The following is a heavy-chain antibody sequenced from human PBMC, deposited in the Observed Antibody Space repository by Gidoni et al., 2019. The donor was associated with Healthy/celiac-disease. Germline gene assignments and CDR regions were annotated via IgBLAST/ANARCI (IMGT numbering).Heavy chain of an antibody. J-gene: IGHJ5*02. Sequence: LPLQESRPGLVKPSETLSLTCTVPGGSISSSSYYWGWSRQPPGKGLEWIGSIYSSGSTYYNPSLKNRVTISVDTSKNQFSQKLSSVTAADTAVYYCARGEGTVAGPVGFDPWGQGTLVTVSS. D-gene: IGHD6-19*01. CDR2: IYSSGST. V-gene: IGHV4-39*01. CDR3: ARGEGTVAGPVGFDP. CDR1: GGSISSSSYY.